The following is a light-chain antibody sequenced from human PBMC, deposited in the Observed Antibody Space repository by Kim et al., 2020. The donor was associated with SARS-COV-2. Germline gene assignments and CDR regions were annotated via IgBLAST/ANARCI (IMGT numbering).Light chain of an antibody. V-gene: IGLV6-57*03. CDR2: EDS. Sequence: GRTVTISCTRSSGGIASNHVQWYQQRPGSAPTTVIYEDSLRASGVPVRFSGSIDSSSSSASLTISGLKTEDEADYYCQSYDSRFWVFGGGTQLTVL. CDR3: QSYDSRFWV. CDR1: SGGIASNH. J-gene: IGLJ3*02.